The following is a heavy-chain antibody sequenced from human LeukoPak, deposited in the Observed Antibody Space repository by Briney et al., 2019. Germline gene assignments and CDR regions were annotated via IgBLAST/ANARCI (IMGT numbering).Heavy chain of an antibody. CDR1: GFTLRTYG. V-gene: IGHV3-48*01. D-gene: IGHD2-21*01. J-gene: IGHJ4*02. CDR2: ISERSTTI. Sequence: QPGGSLRLSCTDSGFTLRTYGMHWARQSPGKGLEWIAYISERSTTIYYADSLKGRVTNSSNDENNSLHMQMNSMSAEDSAVYHCLTDWPVWWGQGTLVTVSS. CDR3: LTDWPVW.